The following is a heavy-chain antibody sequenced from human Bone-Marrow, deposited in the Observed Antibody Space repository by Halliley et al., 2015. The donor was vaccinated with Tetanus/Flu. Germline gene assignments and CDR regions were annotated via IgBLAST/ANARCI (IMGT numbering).Heavy chain of an antibody. CDR3: ARGLYYYSSGSYFDF. V-gene: IGHV4-31*03. CDR1: VSRGSISSGGHY. Sequence: TLSLTCTVTVSRGSISSGGHYWNWIRQLPGKGLQWIGHIYYSGSTYYNPSLKSRVTMSVDTSKNQLSLKLSSVTAADTAVYYCARGLYYYSSGSYFDFWGQGVLVTVSS. CDR2: IYYSGST. D-gene: IGHD3-10*01. J-gene: IGHJ4*02.